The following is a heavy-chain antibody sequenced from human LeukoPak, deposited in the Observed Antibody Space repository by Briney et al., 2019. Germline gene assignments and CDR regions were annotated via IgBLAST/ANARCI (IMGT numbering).Heavy chain of an antibody. Sequence: SETLSLTCTVSGGSISSYYWSWIRQPAGKGLEWIGRIYTSGGTNYYPSLKSRVTMSVDTSKNQFSLKLSSVSAADTAVYHCARENRSGYSIRFDYWGQGTLVTVAS. CDR3: ARENRSGYSIRFDY. CDR2: IYTSGGT. D-gene: IGHD5-18*01. J-gene: IGHJ4*02. V-gene: IGHV4-4*07. CDR1: GGSISSYY.